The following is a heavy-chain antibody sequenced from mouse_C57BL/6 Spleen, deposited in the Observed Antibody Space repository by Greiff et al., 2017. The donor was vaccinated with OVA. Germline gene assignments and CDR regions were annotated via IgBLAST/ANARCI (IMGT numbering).Heavy chain of an antibody. Sequence: EVQLQQSGPELVKPGASVKIPCKASGYTFTDYNMDWVKQSHGKSLEWIGDINPNNGGTIYNQKFKGKATLTVDKSSSTAYMELRSLTSEDTAVYYCARTDYDYDVGYFDVWGTGTTVTVSS. J-gene: IGHJ1*03. CDR3: ARTDYDYDVGYFDV. D-gene: IGHD2-4*01. V-gene: IGHV1-18*01. CDR2: INPNNGGT. CDR1: GYTFTDYN.